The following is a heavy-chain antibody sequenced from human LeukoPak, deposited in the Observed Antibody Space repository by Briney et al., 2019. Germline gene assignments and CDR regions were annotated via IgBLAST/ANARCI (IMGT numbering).Heavy chain of an antibody. CDR2: MNPNSGNT. CDR3: ARRAPGIVGPLDYWYFDL. V-gene: IGHV1-8*01. Sequence: ASVKVSCKASGYTFTSYDINWVRQATGQGLEWMGWMNPNSGNTGYAQKFQGRVTMTRNTSISTAYMELSSLRSDDTAVYYWARRAPGIVGPLDYWYFDLWGRGTLVTVSS. CDR1: GYTFTSYD. D-gene: IGHD1-26*01. J-gene: IGHJ2*01.